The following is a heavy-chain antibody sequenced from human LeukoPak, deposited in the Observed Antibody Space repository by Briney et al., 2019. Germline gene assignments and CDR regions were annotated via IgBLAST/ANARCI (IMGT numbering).Heavy chain of an antibody. Sequence: GGSLRLSCEASGFTLSTYWMSWVRQAPGKGLEWVANIKPDGSEIHYVDSVKGRFTISRDNSKNTLYLQMNSLRAEDTAVYYCAKIVGSSWYGDFDYWGQGTLVTVSS. CDR2: IKPDGSEI. CDR1: GFTLSTYW. D-gene: IGHD6-13*01. J-gene: IGHJ4*02. V-gene: IGHV3-7*03. CDR3: AKIVGSSWYGDFDY.